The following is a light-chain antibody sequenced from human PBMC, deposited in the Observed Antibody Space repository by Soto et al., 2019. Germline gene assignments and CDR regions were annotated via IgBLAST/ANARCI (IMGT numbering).Light chain of an antibody. CDR1: SGSVSTSYY. J-gene: IGLJ3*02. CDR2: STN. CDR3: VLYMGSGIWV. Sequence: QAVVTQEPSFSVSPGRTVTLTCGLTSGSVSTSYYPSWYQQTPGQAPRTLIYSTNTRSSGDPDRFSGSILRNKAALTITWAQADDESDYYCVLYMGSGIWVFGGGTTLTVL. V-gene: IGLV8-61*01.